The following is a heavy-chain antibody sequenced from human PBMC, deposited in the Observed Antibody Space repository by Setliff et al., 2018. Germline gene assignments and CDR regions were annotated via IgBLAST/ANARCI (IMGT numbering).Heavy chain of an antibody. V-gene: IGHV3-23*01. CDR2: IIGSGIST. Sequence: GGSLRLSCAASGFSFSSYAMSWVHQAPGKGLEWVSTIIGSGISTYYADSWQGRVTISKDNHKNTLHLQRNSLRVEDTAIYYCAKSPHDFWSGRVFFDYWGQGRLVTVSS. CDR1: GFSFSSYA. D-gene: IGHD3-3*01. J-gene: IGHJ4*01. CDR3: AKSPHDFWSGRVFFDY.